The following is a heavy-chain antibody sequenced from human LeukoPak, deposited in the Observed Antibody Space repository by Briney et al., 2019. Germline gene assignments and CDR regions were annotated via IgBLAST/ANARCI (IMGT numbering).Heavy chain of an antibody. CDR2: IYSGGST. Sequence: GGSLRLSCAASGVTVRSNYMSWVRQAPGKGLEWVSVIYSGGSTYYADSVKGRFTISRDNSKNTLYLQMNILRSEDTAVYYCARIYSNGWPDYWGQGTLVTVSS. CDR3: ARIYSNGWPDY. CDR1: GVTVRSNY. D-gene: IGHD6-19*01. J-gene: IGHJ4*02. V-gene: IGHV3-66*01.